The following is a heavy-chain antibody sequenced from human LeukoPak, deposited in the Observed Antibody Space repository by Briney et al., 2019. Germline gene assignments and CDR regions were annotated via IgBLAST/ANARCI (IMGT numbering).Heavy chain of an antibody. J-gene: IGHJ3*02. D-gene: IGHD2-2*01. CDR3: ARFPSTGCSYTFPCDAFDI. CDR1: GDSVSSNSAA. Sequence: SQTLSLTCAISGDSVSSNSAAWNWIRQSPSRGLEWLGRTYYRSKWYNDYAVSVKSRITINPDTSKNQFSLQLNSVTPEDTAVYYCARFPSTGCSYTFPCDAFDIWGQGTMVTVSS. V-gene: IGHV6-1*01. CDR2: TYYRSKWYN.